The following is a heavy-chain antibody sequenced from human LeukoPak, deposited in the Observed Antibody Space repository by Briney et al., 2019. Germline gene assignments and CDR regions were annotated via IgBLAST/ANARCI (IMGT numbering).Heavy chain of an antibody. Sequence: PSETLSLTCTVSGGSISSYYWTWIRQPAGKGLEWIGRIYSSGSTNYNPSLKSRVTMSVDKSQNQLSLKLSSVTAADTAVYYCARARDYYDSSSYPNWFDPWGQGTLVTVSS. J-gene: IGHJ5*02. V-gene: IGHV4-4*07. CDR1: GGSISSYY. CDR3: ARARDYYDSSSYPNWFDP. D-gene: IGHD3-22*01. CDR2: IYSSGST.